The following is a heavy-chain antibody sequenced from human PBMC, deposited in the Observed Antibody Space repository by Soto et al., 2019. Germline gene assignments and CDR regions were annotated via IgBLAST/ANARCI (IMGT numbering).Heavy chain of an antibody. CDR1: GGSISSYY. J-gene: IGHJ6*03. Sequence: SETLSLTCTVSGGSISSYYWSWIRQPPGKGLEWIGYIYYSGSTNYNPSLKSRVTISVDTSKNQFSLKLSSVTAADTAVYYCARVDTAMVSYYYYYMDVWGKGTTVTVS. V-gene: IGHV4-59*08. CDR2: IYYSGST. D-gene: IGHD5-18*01. CDR3: ARVDTAMVSYYYYYMDV.